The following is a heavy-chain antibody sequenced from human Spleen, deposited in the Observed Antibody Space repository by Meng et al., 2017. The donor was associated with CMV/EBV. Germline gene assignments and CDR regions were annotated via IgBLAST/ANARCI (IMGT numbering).Heavy chain of an antibody. Sequence: ASVKVSCKASGYTFTAHYFHWVRQATGQGLEWMGWMNPNSGNTGYAQKFQGRVTITRNTSISTAYMELSSLRSEDTAVYYCARIRRVAGTYYYYYGMDVWGQGTTVTVSS. D-gene: IGHD6-19*01. CDR3: ARIRRVAGTYYYYYGMDV. CDR1: GYTFTAHY. CDR2: MNPNSGNT. V-gene: IGHV1-8*03. J-gene: IGHJ6*02.